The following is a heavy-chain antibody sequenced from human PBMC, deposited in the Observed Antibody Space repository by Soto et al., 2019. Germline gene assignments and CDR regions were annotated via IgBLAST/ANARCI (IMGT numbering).Heavy chain of an antibody. CDR3: AKDIQYPGVY. CDR1: GFTFSTSA. J-gene: IGHJ4*02. D-gene: IGHD1-1*01. CDR2: ISSSGGNT. Sequence: GGSLRLSCAASGFTFSTSAMTWVRQAPGKGLEWVSSISSSGGNTYYADSVKGRFTISRDNTKNTLYLQMNSLRAEDSAVYYCAKDIQYPGVYWGQGTLVTVSS. V-gene: IGHV3-23*01.